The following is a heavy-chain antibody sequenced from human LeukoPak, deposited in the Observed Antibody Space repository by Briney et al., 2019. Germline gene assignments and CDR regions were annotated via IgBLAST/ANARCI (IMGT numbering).Heavy chain of an antibody. D-gene: IGHD1-14*01. CDR1: GFTFSSYS. J-gene: IGHJ6*02. CDR2: ISSSSSYI. Sequence: PGGSLRLSCAASGFTFSSYSMNWVRQAPGKGLEWVSSISSSSSYIYYADSVKGRFTISRDNAKNSLYLQMNSLRAEDTAVYYCARVLTATTRPRDYYYGMDVWGQGTTVTVSS. CDR3: ARVLTATTRPRDYYYGMDV. V-gene: IGHV3-21*01.